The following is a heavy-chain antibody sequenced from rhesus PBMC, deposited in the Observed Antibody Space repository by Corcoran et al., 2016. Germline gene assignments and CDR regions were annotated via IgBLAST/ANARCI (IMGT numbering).Heavy chain of an antibody. V-gene: IGHV4-169*02. CDR1: GGSIRRSY. CDR2: IYGSGSST. CDR3: ASGGVTFDY. D-gene: IGHD3-34*01. Sequence: QLQLQESGPGLVKPSETLSVTCAVSGGSIRRSYWSWIRPAPGKGLEWIGYIYGSGSSTNYNPSLKSRVTLSVDTSKNQLSLKLSSVTAADTAVYYCASGGVTFDYWGQGVLVTVSS. J-gene: IGHJ4*01.